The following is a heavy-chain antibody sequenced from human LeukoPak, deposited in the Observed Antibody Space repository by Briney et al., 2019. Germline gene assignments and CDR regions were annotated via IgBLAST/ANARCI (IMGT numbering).Heavy chain of an antibody. V-gene: IGHV5-51*01. D-gene: IGHD6-6*01. CDR3: ARLGEEYSSSSGGFDY. CDR1: GYSFTSYW. Sequence: GESLKISCKGSGYSFTSYWIGWVRQMPGKGLEWMGIIYPGDSDTRYSPSFQGQVTISADKPISTAFLQWSSLKASDTAMYYCARLGEEYSSSSGGFDYWGQGTLVTVSS. J-gene: IGHJ4*02. CDR2: IYPGDSDT.